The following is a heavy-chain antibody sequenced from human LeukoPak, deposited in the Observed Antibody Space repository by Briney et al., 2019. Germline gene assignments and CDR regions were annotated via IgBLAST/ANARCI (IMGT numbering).Heavy chain of an antibody. V-gene: IGHV3-23*01. D-gene: IGHD3-10*01. CDR3: AKGPAMVRGTFDP. CDR1: GFTFSSYA. J-gene: IGHJ5*02. Sequence: GGSLRLSCATSGFTFSSYALSWVRQAPGKGLEWVSSISGSGGNTYYADSVKGRFTISRDYSKNTLYLQMNSLRTEETAVYYCAKGPAMVRGTFDPWGQGTLVTVSS. CDR2: ISGSGGNT.